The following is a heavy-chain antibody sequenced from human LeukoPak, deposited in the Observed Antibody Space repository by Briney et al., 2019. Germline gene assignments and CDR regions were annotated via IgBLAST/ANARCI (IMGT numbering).Heavy chain of an antibody. CDR1: GFTFTSSA. D-gene: IGHD1-20*01. CDR2: IVVGSGNT. Sequence: ASVKVSCKASGFTFTSSAMQWVRQARGQRLEWIGWIVVGSGNTNYAQKFQGRVTMTTDTSTSTAYMELRSLRSDDTAVYYCARDYNFVPDYWGQGTLVTVSS. V-gene: IGHV1-58*02. CDR3: ARDYNFVPDY. J-gene: IGHJ4*02.